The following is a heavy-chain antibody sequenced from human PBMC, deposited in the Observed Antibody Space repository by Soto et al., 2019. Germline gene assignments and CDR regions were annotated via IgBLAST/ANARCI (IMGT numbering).Heavy chain of an antibody. CDR2: IWYDGSNK. Sequence: PGGSLRLSCAASGFTFSSYGMHWVRQAPGKGLEWVAVIWYDGSNKYYADSVKGRFTISRDKSKNTLYLQMNSLRAEDTAVYYCATAKYCSSTSCYFPDYWGQGTLVTVSS. V-gene: IGHV3-33*01. D-gene: IGHD2-2*01. CDR3: ATAKYCSSTSCYFPDY. CDR1: GFTFSSYG. J-gene: IGHJ4*02.